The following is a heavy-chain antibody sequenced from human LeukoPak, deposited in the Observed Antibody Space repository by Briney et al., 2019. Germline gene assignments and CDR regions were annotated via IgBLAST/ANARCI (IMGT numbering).Heavy chain of an antibody. Sequence: GGSLRLSCAASGFTFSTFAMTWVGQAPGKGLEWVSTINFSGGNAYYADSVKGRFTISRDNAKNALYLQMNSLRADDTAVYYCARLYGYGDLYYFDYWGQGSLVTVPS. CDR2: INFSGGNA. J-gene: IGHJ4*02. D-gene: IGHD4-17*01. CDR1: GFTFSTFA. V-gene: IGHV3-23*01. CDR3: ARLYGYGDLYYFDY.